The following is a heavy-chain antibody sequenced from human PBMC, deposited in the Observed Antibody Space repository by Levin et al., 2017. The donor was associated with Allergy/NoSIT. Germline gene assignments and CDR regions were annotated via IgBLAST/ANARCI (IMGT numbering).Heavy chain of an antibody. CDR3: ARYIVTTHAFGI. J-gene: IGHJ3*02. Sequence: GESLKISCKASGYMFTASYIHWVRQAPGQGLEWMGWINPHTGGTNYVQKFQGRVTMTRDTSINTAYMDLTRLRSDDTAVFYWARYIVTTHAFGIWGQGTMVTVSS. D-gene: IGHD5-12*01. CDR1: GYMFTASY. CDR2: INPHTGGT. V-gene: IGHV1-2*02.